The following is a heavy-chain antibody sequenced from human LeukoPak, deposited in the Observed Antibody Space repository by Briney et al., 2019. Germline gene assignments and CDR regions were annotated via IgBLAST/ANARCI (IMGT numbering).Heavy chain of an antibody. D-gene: IGHD3-22*01. CDR3: ARSGSEDSSGYYYGLFDY. Sequence: PSETLSLTCTVSGGSISSYYWSWIRQPPGKGLEWIGYIYYSGSTNYNPSLKSRVTISVDTSKNQFSLKLSSVTAADTAVYYCARSGSEDSSGYYYGLFDYWGQGTLVTVSS. CDR2: IYYSGST. V-gene: IGHV4-59*08. CDR1: GGSISSYY. J-gene: IGHJ4*02.